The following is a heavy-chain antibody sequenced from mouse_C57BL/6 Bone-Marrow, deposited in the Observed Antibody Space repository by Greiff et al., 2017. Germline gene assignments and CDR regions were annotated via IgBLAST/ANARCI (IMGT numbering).Heavy chain of an antibody. CDR3: ARDKTD. CDR2: SRNKANDYTT. Sequence: EVKLMESGGGLVQSGRSLRLSCATSGFTFSDFYMEWVRQAPGKGLEWIAASRNKANDYTTEYSASVKGRFIVSRDTSQSILYLQMNALRAEDTAIYYCARDKTDWGQGTLVTVSA. CDR1: GFTFSDFY. V-gene: IGHV7-1*01. D-gene: IGHD4-1*01. J-gene: IGHJ3*01.